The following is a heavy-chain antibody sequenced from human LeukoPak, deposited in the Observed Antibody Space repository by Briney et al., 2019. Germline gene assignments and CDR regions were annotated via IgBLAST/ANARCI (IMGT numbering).Heavy chain of an antibody. Sequence: SVKVSCKASGGTFSRYAISWVRQAPGQGLEWMGGIIPMFGIANYAQKFQGRVTITADESTSTAYMELSSLRSEDTAVYYCARDKPYTGGWRGFDYWGQGTLVTVSS. CDR2: IIPMFGIA. CDR1: GGTFSRYA. J-gene: IGHJ4*02. V-gene: IGHV1-69*01. D-gene: IGHD6-19*01. CDR3: ARDKPYTGGWRGFDY.